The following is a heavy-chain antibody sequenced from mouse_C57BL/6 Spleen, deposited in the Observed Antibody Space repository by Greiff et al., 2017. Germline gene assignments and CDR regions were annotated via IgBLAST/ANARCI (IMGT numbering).Heavy chain of an antibody. J-gene: IGHJ3*01. CDR2: IWGGGST. CDR3: SKHEEGPMMVTAWFAY. Sequence: VMLVESGPGLVAPSQSLSITCTVSGFSLTSYGVDWVRQPPGKGLEWLGVIWGGGSTNYNSALMSRLSISKDNSKSQVFLKMNSRQTDDTAMYYCSKHEEGPMMVTAWFAYWGQGTLVTVSA. D-gene: IGHD2-3*01. V-gene: IGHV2-9*01. CDR1: GFSLTSYG.